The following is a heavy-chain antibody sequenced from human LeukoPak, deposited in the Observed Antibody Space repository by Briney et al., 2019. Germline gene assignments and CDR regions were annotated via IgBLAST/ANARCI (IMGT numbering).Heavy chain of an antibody. D-gene: IGHD6-13*01. CDR3: ARAAETGSSSWNYYYYMDV. CDR2: IIPIFGTA. J-gene: IGHJ6*03. Sequence: SVKVSCKASGGTFSSYAISWVRQAPGQGLEWMGGIIPIFGTANYAQRFQGRVTITADESTSTAYMELSSLRSEDTAVYYCARAAETGSSSWNYYYYMDVWGKGTTVTVSS. CDR1: GGTFSSYA. V-gene: IGHV1-69*13.